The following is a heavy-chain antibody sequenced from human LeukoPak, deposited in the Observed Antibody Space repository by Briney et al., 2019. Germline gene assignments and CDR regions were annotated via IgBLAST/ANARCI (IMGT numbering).Heavy chain of an antibody. CDR2: IYHSGST. J-gene: IGHJ6*03. CDR1: GGSISSGGYY. CDR3: ARIVVVPAARYYYYMDV. V-gene: IGHV4-30-2*01. D-gene: IGHD2-2*01. Sequence: SETLSLTCTVSGGSISSGGYYWSWIRQPPGKGLEWIGYIYHSGSTYYNPSLKSRVTISVDRSKNQFSLKLSSVTAADTAVYYCARIVVVPAARYYYYMDVWGKGTTVTVSS.